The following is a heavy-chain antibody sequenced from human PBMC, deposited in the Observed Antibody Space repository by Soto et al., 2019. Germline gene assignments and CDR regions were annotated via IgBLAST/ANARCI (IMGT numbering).Heavy chain of an antibody. V-gene: IGHV1-18*01. Sequence: ASVKVSCKASGYTFTSYGISWVRQAPGQGLEWMGWISAYNGNTNYAQKLQGRVTMTTDTSTSTAYMELRSLRSDDTAVYYCARVREVAANVWFDPWGQGTLVTVSS. CDR1: GYTFTSYG. D-gene: IGHD2-15*01. CDR3: ARVREVAANVWFDP. J-gene: IGHJ5*02. CDR2: ISAYNGNT.